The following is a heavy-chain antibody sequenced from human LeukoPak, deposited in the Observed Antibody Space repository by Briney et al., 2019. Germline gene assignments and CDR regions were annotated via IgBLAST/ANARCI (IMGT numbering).Heavy chain of an antibody. CDR1: GYTFTGYY. J-gene: IGHJ4*02. Sequence: GASVKVSCKASGYTFTGYYMHWVRQAPGQGLEWMGRINPNSGGTNYAQKFQGSVTMTRDTSISTAYMELSRLRSDDTAVYYCARSITMVRGVIAAIDYWGQGTLVTVSS. CDR2: INPNSGGT. V-gene: IGHV1-2*06. CDR3: ARSITMVRGVIAAIDY. D-gene: IGHD3-10*01.